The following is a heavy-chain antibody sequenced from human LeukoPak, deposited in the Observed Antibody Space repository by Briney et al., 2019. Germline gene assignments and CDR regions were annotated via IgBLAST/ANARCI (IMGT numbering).Heavy chain of an antibody. D-gene: IGHD3-10*01. CDR1: GYSFTMYF. CDR2: IIPSDGST. CDR3: ARGKVVTMVRGVIITYFDY. J-gene: IGHJ4*02. Sequence: ASVKVSCKASGYSFTMYFIHWVRQAPGQGLEWMGIIIPSDGSTSYAQKFQGRVTMTRDTSTSTVYMELSSLRSEDTAVHYCARGKVVTMVRGVIITYFDYWGQGTLVTVSS. V-gene: IGHV1-46*01.